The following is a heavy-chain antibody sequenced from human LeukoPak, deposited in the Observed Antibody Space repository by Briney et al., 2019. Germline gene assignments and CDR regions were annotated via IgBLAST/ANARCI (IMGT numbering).Heavy chain of an antibody. Sequence: ASVTVSCKASGYTFINYGISWVRQAPGQGLEWMGWISAYNGNTNYAQKFQGRVTMTTDTSTSTAYMELRSLRSDDTAVYYCARDGPLTVAAQGCWGQGTLVTVSS. J-gene: IGHJ4*02. V-gene: IGHV1-18*01. CDR2: ISAYNGNT. CDR1: GYTFINYG. D-gene: IGHD6-13*01. CDR3: ARDGPLTVAAQGC.